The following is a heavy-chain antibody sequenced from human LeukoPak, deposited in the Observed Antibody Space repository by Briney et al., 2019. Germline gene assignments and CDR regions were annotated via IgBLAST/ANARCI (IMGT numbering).Heavy chain of an antibody. D-gene: IGHD3-9*01. CDR2: IYYSGST. Sequence: PSETLSLTCTVSGGSISSGGYYWGWIRQHPGKGLEWIGYIYYSGSTYYNPSLKSRVTISVDTSKNQCSLKLSSVTAADTAVYYCANAAWLRLLFAPGGQGTLVTVPS. J-gene: IGHJ5*02. CDR1: GGSISSGGYY. V-gene: IGHV4-31*03. CDR3: ANAAWLRLLFAP.